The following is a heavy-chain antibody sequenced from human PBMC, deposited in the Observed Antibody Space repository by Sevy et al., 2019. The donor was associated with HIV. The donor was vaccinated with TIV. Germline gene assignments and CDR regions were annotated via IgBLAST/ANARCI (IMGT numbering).Heavy chain of an antibody. D-gene: IGHD3-3*01. Sequence: GGSLRLSCAASGFRFNSYDMNWVRQAPGKGLEWVASISSASGIIYYGDSVRGRFSISRGNAKKSLYLQMNSLRVEDAAFYYCGRVVGVVSGDFYKHDYDLDVGGQETAVTVSS. CDR1: GFRFNSYD. V-gene: IGHV3-21*01. CDR3: GRVVGVVSGDFYKHDYDLDV. J-gene: IGHJ6*02. CDR2: ISSASGII.